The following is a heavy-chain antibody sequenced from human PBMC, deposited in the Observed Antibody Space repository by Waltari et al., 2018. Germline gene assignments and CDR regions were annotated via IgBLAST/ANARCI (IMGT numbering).Heavy chain of an antibody. CDR2: IYHNGIT. D-gene: IGHD2-2*01. CDR1: GSSISRGYF. Sequence: QVHLQESGPGLVKPSETLSLTCAVSGSSISRGYFWVWIRQPPGKGLEWIGTIYHNGITYYDPSLKSRVTILVDKSKNQFSLKLNSVIVADTAVYYCARVPAANYAFDIWGQGTRVTVSS. V-gene: IGHV4-38-2*01. J-gene: IGHJ3*02. CDR3: ARVPAANYAFDI.